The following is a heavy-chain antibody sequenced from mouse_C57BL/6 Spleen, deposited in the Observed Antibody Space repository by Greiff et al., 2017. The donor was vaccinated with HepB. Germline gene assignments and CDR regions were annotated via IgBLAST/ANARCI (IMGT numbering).Heavy chain of an antibody. V-gene: IGHV1-69*01. CDR1: GYTFTSYW. J-gene: IGHJ2*01. CDR2: IDPSDSYT. D-gene: IGHD1-1*01. CDR3: ALTTVVANYFDY. Sequence: VQLQQSGAELVMPGASVKLSCKASGYTFTSYWMHWVKQRPGQGLEWIGEIDPSDSYTNYNQKFKGKSTLTVDKSSSTAYMQLSSLTSEDSAVYYCALTTVVANYFDYWGQSTTLTVSS.